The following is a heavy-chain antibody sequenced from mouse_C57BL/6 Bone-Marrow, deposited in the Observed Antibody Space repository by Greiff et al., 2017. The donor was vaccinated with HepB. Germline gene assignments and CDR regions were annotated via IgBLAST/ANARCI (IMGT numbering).Heavy chain of an antibody. Sequence: EVQLQQSGAELVRPGASVKLSCTASGFNFKDDYMHWVKQRPEQGLEWIGWIDPENGDTEYASKFQGKATITADTSSNTAYLQLSSLTSEDTAVYYCTRYYYGSSRYFDVWGTGTTVTVSS. D-gene: IGHD1-1*01. CDR1: GFNFKDDY. CDR2: IDPENGDT. J-gene: IGHJ1*03. V-gene: IGHV14-4*01. CDR3: TRYYYGSSRYFDV.